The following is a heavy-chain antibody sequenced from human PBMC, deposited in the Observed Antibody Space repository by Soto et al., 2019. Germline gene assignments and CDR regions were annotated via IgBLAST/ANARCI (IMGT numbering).Heavy chain of an antibody. CDR3: ARDYDFWSGYYGFDY. CDR1: GYTFTSYA. CDR2: INAGNGNT. Sequence: ASVKVSCKASGYTFTSYAMHWVRQAPGQRLEWMGWINAGNGNTEYSQKFQGRVTITRDTSASTAYMELSSLRSEDTAVYYCARDYDFWSGYYGFDYWGQGTLVTVSS. J-gene: IGHJ4*02. V-gene: IGHV1-3*01. D-gene: IGHD3-3*01.